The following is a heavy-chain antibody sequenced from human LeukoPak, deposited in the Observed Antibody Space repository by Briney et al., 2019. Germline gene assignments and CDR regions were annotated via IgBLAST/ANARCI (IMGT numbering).Heavy chain of an antibody. V-gene: IGHV3-33*06. CDR2: IWYDGSNK. CDR3: VKQTGTNDY. D-gene: IGHD1-7*01. Sequence: GRSLRLSCAASGFTFSSYGMHWVRQAPGKGLEWVAVIWYDGSNKYYVDSVKGQFTISRDNSKNTLYLQMSSLRAEDTAVYYCVKQTGTNDYWGQGTLVTVSS. CDR1: GFTFSSYG. J-gene: IGHJ4*02.